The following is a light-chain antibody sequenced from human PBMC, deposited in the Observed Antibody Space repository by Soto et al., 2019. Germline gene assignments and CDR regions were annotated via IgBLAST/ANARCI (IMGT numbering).Light chain of an antibody. V-gene: IGKV1-5*03. J-gene: IGKJ1*01. CDR1: HSISTW. CDR3: QQYNSSWT. CDR2: KAS. Sequence: DIQMTQSPSTLSASVGDRVTITCRASHSISTWLAWYQQKPGKAPKLLIYKASSLESGVPSRFSGSGSGTEFTLTISSLRPDDFATYYCQQYNSSWTFGQGTKVEIK.